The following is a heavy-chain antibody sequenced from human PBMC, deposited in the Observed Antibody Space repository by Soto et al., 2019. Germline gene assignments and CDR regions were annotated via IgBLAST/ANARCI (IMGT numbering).Heavy chain of an antibody. CDR3: GVSYYYYYGMDI. CDR2: ISAYNGNT. V-gene: IGHV1-18*01. D-gene: IGHD2-8*01. J-gene: IGHJ6*02. CDR1: GYTFTISV. Sequence: ASVKVSCKSSGYTFTISVISGVRQAPGQGLEWMGWISAYNGNTNYAQKLQGRVTMTTDTSTSTAYMELRSLRSEDTAVYYCGVSYYYYYGMDIWGQGTTVTVSS.